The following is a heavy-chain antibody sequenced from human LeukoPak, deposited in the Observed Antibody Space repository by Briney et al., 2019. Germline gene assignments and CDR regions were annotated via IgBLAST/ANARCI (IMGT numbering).Heavy chain of an antibody. D-gene: IGHD3-10*01. J-gene: IGHJ4*02. Sequence: SETLSLTCTVSGGSISSYYWSWIRQPPGKGLEWIGYIYYSGSTNYNPSLKSRVTISVDTSKNQFSLKLSSVTAADTAVYYCARSCPVRGHIDYWGQGTLVTVSS. V-gene: IGHV4-59*01. CDR3: ARSCPVRGHIDY. CDR2: IYYSGST. CDR1: GGSISSYY.